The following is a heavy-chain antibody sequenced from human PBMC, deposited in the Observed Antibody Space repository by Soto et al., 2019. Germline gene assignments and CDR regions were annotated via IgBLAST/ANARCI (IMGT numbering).Heavy chain of an antibody. J-gene: IGHJ5*02. CDR2: FYYSGST. CDR3: ARVSAYDSRGVGNWFDP. CDR1: GGSISSGDYY. Sequence: PSETLSLTCTVSGGSISSGDYYWSWLRQPPGKGLEWIGYFYYSGSTYYNPSLKSRVTISVDTSKNQCSLKLSSVTAADTAVYYCARVSAYDSRGVGNWFDPWGQGTLVTVSS. D-gene: IGHD3-22*01. V-gene: IGHV4-30-4*01.